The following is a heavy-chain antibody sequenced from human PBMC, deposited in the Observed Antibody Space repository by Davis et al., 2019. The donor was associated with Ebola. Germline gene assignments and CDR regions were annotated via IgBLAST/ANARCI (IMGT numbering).Heavy chain of an antibody. J-gene: IGHJ4*02. V-gene: IGHV7-4-1*02. CDR1: GYTFTGYA. Sequence: AASVKASCKASGYTFTGYAMNWVRQAPGQGLEWMGWINTNTGNPTYAQGFTGRFVFSLDTSVSTAYLQISSLKAEDTAVYYCAREPHSSSWQFDYWGQGTLVTVSS. CDR3: AREPHSSSWQFDY. D-gene: IGHD6-13*01. CDR2: INTNTGNP.